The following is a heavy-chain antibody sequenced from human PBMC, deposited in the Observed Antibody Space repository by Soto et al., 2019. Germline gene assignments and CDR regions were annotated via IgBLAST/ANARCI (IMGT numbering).Heavy chain of an antibody. CDR1: GGSISSSSYY. D-gene: IGHD5-18*01. J-gene: IGHJ4*02. Sequence: SETLSLTCTVSGGSISSSSYYWGWIRQPPGKGLEWIGSIYYSGSTYYNPSLKSRLTISVDTSKNQFSLKLSSVTAADTAVYYCARQGDNTAMAPYFDYWGQGTLVTVSS. CDR3: ARQGDNTAMAPYFDY. V-gene: IGHV4-39*01. CDR2: IYYSGST.